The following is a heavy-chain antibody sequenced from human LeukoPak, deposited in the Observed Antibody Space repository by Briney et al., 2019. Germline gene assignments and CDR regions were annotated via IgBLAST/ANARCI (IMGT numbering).Heavy chain of an antibody. CDR2: IYYSGNT. D-gene: IGHD3/OR15-3a*01. V-gene: IGHV4-39*01. J-gene: IGHJ4*02. CDR3: ARQTGSGLFILP. CDR1: GVSISSSNSY. Sequence: SETLSLTCTVSGVSISSSNSYWGWIRQPPGKGLEWIGSIYYSGNTYYNASLKSQVSISIDTSKNRFSLKLTSVTAADTAVYYCARQTGSGLFILPGGQGALVTVSS.